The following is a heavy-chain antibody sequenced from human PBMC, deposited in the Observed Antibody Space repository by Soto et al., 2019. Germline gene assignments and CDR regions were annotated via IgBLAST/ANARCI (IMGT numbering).Heavy chain of an antibody. V-gene: IGHV4-39*01. J-gene: IGHJ4*03. CDR3: ARHFSVDYFDY. Sequence: PSETLSLTCTVSGDSITSNSYFWAWIRQPPGKGLEWIGSIYYSGTTYYNPSLKSRVTISVDRSKNQFSLKLSSVTAATTAVYYCARHFSVDYFDYSGQGTMVTVSS. CDR2: IYYSGTT. CDR1: GDSITSNSYF.